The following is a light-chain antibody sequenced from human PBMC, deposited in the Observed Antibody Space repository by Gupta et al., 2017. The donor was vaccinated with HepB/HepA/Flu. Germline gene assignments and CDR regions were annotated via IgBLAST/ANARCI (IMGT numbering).Light chain of an antibody. J-gene: IGLJ2*01. CDR2: VESSGRY. CDR3: ETWDSNIRV. CDR1: SGYSHYS. V-gene: IGLV4-60*03. Sequence: QLMVTQSSSASASLGSSVKLTCTLSSGYSHYSIGWHQQQPRKAPRFLMKVESSGRYNKGSGIPDRFSGSSSGAARYLNISNLQSEEEADYYCETWDSNIRVFGGGTKLTVL.